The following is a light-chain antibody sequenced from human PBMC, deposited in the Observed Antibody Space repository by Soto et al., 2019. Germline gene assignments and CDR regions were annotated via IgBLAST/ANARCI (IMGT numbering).Light chain of an antibody. CDR2: DVT. V-gene: IGLV2-11*01. J-gene: IGLJ1*01. Sequence: QSVLTQPRSVSGSPGQSVTIYCTGTSSDVGAYDYVSWYQQHPGKAPKLMIYDVTKRPSGVPDRFSGSKSGITASLTISGLQDEDEADYFCCSYAGTYTFYVFGSGTKLTVL. CDR3: CSYAGTYTFYV. CDR1: SSDVGAYDY.